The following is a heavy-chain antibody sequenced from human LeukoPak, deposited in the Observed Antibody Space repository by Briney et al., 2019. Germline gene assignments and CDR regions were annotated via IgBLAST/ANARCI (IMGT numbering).Heavy chain of an antibody. V-gene: IGHV7-4-1*02. D-gene: IGHD5-24*01. CDR3: AKEREGPLDS. Sequence: ASVKVSCKASGYKCTNYGISWVRQAPGQGLEWMGWINTNTGNPTYAQGFTGRFIFSLDTSVSTAYLQISSLKAEDTAVYYCAKEREGPLDSWGQGTLVTVSS. CDR1: GYKCTNYG. CDR2: INTNTGNP. J-gene: IGHJ5*01.